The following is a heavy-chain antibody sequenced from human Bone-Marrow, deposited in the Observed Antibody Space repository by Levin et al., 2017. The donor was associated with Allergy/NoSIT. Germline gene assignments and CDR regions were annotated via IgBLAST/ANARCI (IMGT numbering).Heavy chain of an antibody. Sequence: LSLTCAASGFPFSSYAMSWVRQAPGKGLEWVSLITGSGGDTYYADSVRGRFTVSRDNFKNTLYLQMNSLRAEDTALYYCAKKQGGTTGFSFDMWGQGTMVTVSS. CDR2: ITGSGGDT. V-gene: IGHV3-23*01. CDR1: GFPFSSYA. D-gene: IGHD1-1*01. J-gene: IGHJ3*02. CDR3: AKKQGGTTGFSFDM.